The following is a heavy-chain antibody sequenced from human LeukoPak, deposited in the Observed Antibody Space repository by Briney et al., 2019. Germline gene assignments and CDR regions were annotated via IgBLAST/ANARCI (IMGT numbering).Heavy chain of an antibody. J-gene: IGHJ6*02. CDR1: GFTFSSYW. Sequence: GGSLRLSCAASGFTFSSYWMHWVRQAPGKGLVWVSRINSDGSSTSYADSVKGRFTISRDNAKNTLYLRMNSLRAEDTAVYYCARVPAATIRASYYYYGMDVWGQGTSVTVSS. CDR2: INSDGSST. CDR3: ARVPAATIRASYYYYGMDV. D-gene: IGHD2-2*01. V-gene: IGHV3-74*01.